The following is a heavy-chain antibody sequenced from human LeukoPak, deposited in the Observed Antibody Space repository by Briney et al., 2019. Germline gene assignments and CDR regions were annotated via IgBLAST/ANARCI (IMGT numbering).Heavy chain of an antibody. CDR1: GFTFSSYA. V-gene: IGHV3-64*01. D-gene: IGHD5-18*01. J-gene: IGHJ4*02. Sequence: GGSLRLSCAASGFTFSSYAMHWVRQAPGKGLEYVSAISSNGGSTYYANSVKVRFTISRDNSKNTLYLQMGSLRAEDMAVYYCARDSRPAMATYYFDYWGQGTLVTVSS. CDR2: ISSNGGST. CDR3: ARDSRPAMATYYFDY.